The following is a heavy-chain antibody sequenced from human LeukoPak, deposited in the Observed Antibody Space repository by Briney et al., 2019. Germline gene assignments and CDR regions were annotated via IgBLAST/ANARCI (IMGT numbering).Heavy chain of an antibody. J-gene: IGHJ4*02. CDR1: GYTFTSYY. Sequence: ASVKVSCKASGYTFTSYYMHWVRQAPGQGLEWMGIINPSGGSTSYAQNFQGRVTMNRDMSTSPVYMELSSLRSEDTAVYYCATLPGDTAMVKEFDYWGQGTLVTVSS. CDR3: ATLPGDTAMVKEFDY. V-gene: IGHV1-46*01. CDR2: INPSGGST. D-gene: IGHD5-18*01.